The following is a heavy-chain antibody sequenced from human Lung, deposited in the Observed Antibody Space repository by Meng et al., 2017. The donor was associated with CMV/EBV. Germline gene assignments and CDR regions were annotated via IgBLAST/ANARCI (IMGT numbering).Heavy chain of an antibody. V-gene: IGHV1-2*02. CDR2: ISPNNGAT. D-gene: IGHD3-3*01. CDR3: ASKMYYDFWSAYRGTEGVDPFNI. Sequence: ASVXVSCKASGYTFTDYRMHWVRQAPGQGLEWMGWISPNNGATNYAQKFQGRVTMTRDTSISTAYMELNRLTYDDTAMYYCASKMYYDFWSAYRGTEGVDPFNIXGQGXLVTVSS. J-gene: IGHJ3*02. CDR1: GYTFTDYR.